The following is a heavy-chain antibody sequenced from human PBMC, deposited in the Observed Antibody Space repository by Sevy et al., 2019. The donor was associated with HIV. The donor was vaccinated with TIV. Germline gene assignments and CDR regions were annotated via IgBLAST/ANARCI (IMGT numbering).Heavy chain of an antibody. CDR3: ARAEGVVIANDYYFDY. CDR1: GFTFSDYY. J-gene: IGHJ4*02. CDR2: ISSSSSYT. Sequence: GESLKISCAASGFTFSDYYMSWIRQAPGKGLEWVSYISSSSSYTNYADSVKGRFTISRDNAKNSLYLQMNSLRAEDTAVYYCARAEGVVIANDYYFDYWGQGTLVTVSS. V-gene: IGHV3-11*06. D-gene: IGHD2-21*01.